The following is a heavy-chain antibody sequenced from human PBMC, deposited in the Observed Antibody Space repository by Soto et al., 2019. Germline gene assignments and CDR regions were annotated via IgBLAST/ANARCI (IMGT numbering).Heavy chain of an antibody. CDR2: INPSGGST. V-gene: IGHV1-46*01. CDR3: ATLLIGYCSGGSCSSYFDY. J-gene: IGHJ4*02. CDR1: VYSFTSYY. D-gene: IGHD2-15*01. Sequence: XSVNVSCKASVYSFTSYYMHWVRQAPGQGIEWMGIINPSGGSTSYAQKFQGRVTMTRDTSTSTVYMELSSLRSEDTAVYYCATLLIGYCSGGSCSSYFDYWGQGNLVTVSS.